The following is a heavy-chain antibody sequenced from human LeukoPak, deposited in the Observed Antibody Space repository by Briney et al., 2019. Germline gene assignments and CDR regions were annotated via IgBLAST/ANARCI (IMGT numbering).Heavy chain of an antibody. J-gene: IGHJ5*02. CDR3: GRDPSSGWYLKGWFDP. CDR1: GFTFSSYS. Sequence: GGSLRLSCAASGFTFSSYSMNWVRQAPGKGLEWVSSISSSSNYIYYADSVKGRVTISSDNAKNSLYLQMNSLRAEDTAVYYCGRDPSSGWYLKGWFDPWGQGTLVTVSS. D-gene: IGHD6-19*01. CDR2: ISSSSNYI. V-gene: IGHV3-21*01.